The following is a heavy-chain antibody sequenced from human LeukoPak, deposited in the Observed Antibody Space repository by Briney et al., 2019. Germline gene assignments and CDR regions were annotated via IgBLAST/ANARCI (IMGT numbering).Heavy chain of an antibody. J-gene: IGHJ5*02. CDR3: AASQWLPNWFGP. CDR1: GGSISSYY. Sequence: SETLSLTCTVSGGSISSYYWNWIRQPPGKGLEWIGYIYYSGSTNYNPSLKSRVTILIDTSKNQFSLKLSSVTAADTAVYYCAASQWLPNWFGPWGQGTLATVSS. CDR2: IYYSGST. V-gene: IGHV4-59*01. D-gene: IGHD5-12*01.